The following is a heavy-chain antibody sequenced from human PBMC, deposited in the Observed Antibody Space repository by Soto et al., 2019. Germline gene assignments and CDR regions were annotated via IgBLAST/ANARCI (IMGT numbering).Heavy chain of an antibody. CDR3: ARCQQQLVFGSDY. Sequence: GGSLRLSCVASGFTFSSYGMTWIRQAPGKGLEWVSVISSSSADTYYPDSVRGRFTISRDNSNNTLYLQMNSLRAEDTAVYYCARCQQQLVFGSDYWGQGTLVTVSS. J-gene: IGHJ4*02. V-gene: IGHV3-23*01. CDR1: GFTFSSYG. CDR2: ISSSSADT. D-gene: IGHD6-13*01.